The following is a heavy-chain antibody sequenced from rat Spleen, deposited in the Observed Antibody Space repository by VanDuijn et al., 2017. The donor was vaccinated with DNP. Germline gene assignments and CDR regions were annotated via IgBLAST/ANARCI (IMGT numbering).Heavy chain of an antibody. CDR2: IGSDGYAP. CDR1: GFTFSDYN. CDR3: VRWNSGHFDY. J-gene: IGHJ2*01. Sequence: EVQLVESGGGLVQPGRSLKLSCAASGFTFSDYNMAWVRQAPTTGLEWVAYIGSDGYAPYYGVSVKGRFTISRDNAKSTLYLQMNSLRSEDMATYYCVRWNSGHFDYWGQGVMVTVSS. V-gene: IGHV5-22*01. D-gene: IGHD4-3*01.